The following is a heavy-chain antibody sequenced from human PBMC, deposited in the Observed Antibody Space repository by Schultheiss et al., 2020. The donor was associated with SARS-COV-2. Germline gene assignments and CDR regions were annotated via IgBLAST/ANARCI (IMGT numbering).Heavy chain of an antibody. D-gene: IGHD3-22*01. CDR1: GFTVSSNY. J-gene: IGHJ4*02. CDR3: ASGYYYDSSGYYRDY. CDR2: IYSGGST. V-gene: IGHV3-53*01. Sequence: GGSLRLSCAASGFTVSSNYMSWVRQAPGKGLEWVSVIYSGGSTYYADSVKGRFTISRDNSKNTLYLQMNSLRAEDTAVYYCASGYYYDSSGYYRDYWGQGTLVTVSS.